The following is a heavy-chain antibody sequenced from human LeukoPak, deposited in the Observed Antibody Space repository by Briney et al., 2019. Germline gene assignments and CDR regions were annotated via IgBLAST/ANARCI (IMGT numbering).Heavy chain of an antibody. Sequence: SVKVSCKASGGTFSNFAVTWVRQAPGQGLEWMGKIVPILGLTNYAQKFQDRTTFIADKSTNTAYMELKSLTFDDTAVYFCAGGRSQSVSLTVDVWGQGTLVTVSS. CDR1: GGTFSNFA. J-gene: IGHJ4*02. D-gene: IGHD5/OR15-5a*01. CDR2: IVPILGLT. V-gene: IGHV1-69*04. CDR3: AGGRSQSVSLTVDV.